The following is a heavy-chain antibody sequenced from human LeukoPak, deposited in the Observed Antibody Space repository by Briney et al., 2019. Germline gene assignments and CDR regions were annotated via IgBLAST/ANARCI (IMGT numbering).Heavy chain of an antibody. V-gene: IGHV1-2*02. CDR2: INPNSGGT. CDR3: ARAGWELLSRDGPGY. J-gene: IGHJ4*02. Sequence: ASVKVSCKASGYTFTTLDINWVRQAPGQGLEWMGWINPNSGGTNYAQKFQGRVTMTRDTSISTAYMELSRLRSDDTAVYYCARAGWELLSRDGPGYWGQGTLVTVSS. CDR1: GYTFTTLD. D-gene: IGHD1-26*01.